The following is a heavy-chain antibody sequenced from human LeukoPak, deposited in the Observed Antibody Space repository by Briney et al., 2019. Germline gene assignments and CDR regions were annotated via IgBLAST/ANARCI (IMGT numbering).Heavy chain of an antibody. J-gene: IGHJ4*02. V-gene: IGHV3-74*01. D-gene: IGHD3-22*01. Sequence: GGSLRLSCAASGFTFSSYWMHWVRQAPGKGLVWVSRINSDGSSTSYADSVKGRFTISRDNAKNTLYPQMNSLRAEDTAVYYCARGSWDTYYYDSSGQGVFDYWGQGTLVTVSS. CDR3: ARGSWDTYYYDSSGQGVFDY. CDR1: GFTFSSYW. CDR2: INSDGSST.